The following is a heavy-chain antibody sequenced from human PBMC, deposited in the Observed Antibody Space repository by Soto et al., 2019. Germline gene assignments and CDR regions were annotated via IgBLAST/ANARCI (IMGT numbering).Heavy chain of an antibody. V-gene: IGHV1-18*01. J-gene: IGHJ6*02. CDR1: GYTFTTYG. Sequence: ASVKVSCKASGYTFTTYGISWVRQAPGQGLEWLGWINTHNGNTNYAQNLQGRVIMTADTSTKTAYMELRSLRSDDTAIYYCTREGSAPYYYYGMDAWGQGTTVTVSS. D-gene: IGHD3-10*01. CDR2: INTHNGNT. CDR3: TREGSAPYYYYGMDA.